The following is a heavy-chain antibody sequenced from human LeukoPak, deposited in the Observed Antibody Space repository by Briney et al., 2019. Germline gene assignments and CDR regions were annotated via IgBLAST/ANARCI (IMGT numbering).Heavy chain of an antibody. D-gene: IGHD3-10*01. CDR2: IYSGGST. CDR1: GFTVSSNY. CDR3: EVGAGSGSFDY. J-gene: IGHJ4*02. V-gene: IGHV3-66*02. Sequence: GGSLRLSCAASGFTVSSNYMSWVRQAPGKGLEWVSVIYSGGSTYNADSVKGRFTISRDNSKNTLYLQMNSLRAEDTAVYYCEVGAGSGSFDYWGQGTLVTVSS.